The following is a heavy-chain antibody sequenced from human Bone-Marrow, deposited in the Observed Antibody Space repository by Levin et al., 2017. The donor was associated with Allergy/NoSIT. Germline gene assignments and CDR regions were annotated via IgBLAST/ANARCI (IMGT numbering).Heavy chain of an antibody. V-gene: IGHV4-34*01. CDR2: INHSGST. CDR1: GGSFSGYY. D-gene: IGHD6-13*01. Sequence: SQTLSLTCAVYGGSFSGYYWSWIRQPPGKGLEWIGEINHSGSTNYNPSLKSRVTISVDTSKNQFSLKLSSVTAADTAVYYCARGLRAAAGTYFDYWGQGTLVTVSS. J-gene: IGHJ4*02. CDR3: ARGLRAAAGTYFDY.